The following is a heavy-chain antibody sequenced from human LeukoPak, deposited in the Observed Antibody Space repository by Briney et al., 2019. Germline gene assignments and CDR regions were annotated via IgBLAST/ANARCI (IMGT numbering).Heavy chain of an antibody. CDR1: GYTFTGNY. CDR2: INPNSGGT. D-gene: IGHD2-15*01. Sequence: ASVKVSCKASGYTFTGNYMHWVRQAPGQGLEWMGWINPNSGGTNYAQKFQGRVTMTRDTSISTAYMELSRLRSDDTAVYYCARSVAVVAATPVGYWGQGTLVTVSS. V-gene: IGHV1-2*02. J-gene: IGHJ4*02. CDR3: ARSVAVVAATPVGY.